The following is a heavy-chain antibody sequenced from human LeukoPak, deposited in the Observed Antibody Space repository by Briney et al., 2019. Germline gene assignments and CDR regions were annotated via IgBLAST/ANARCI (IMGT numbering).Heavy chain of an antibody. J-gene: IGHJ4*02. CDR2: ISAYNGNT. CDR1: GYTFTGYY. Sequence: ASVKVSCKASGYTFTGYYMHWVRQAPGQGLEWVGWISAYNGNTNYAQKLQGRVTMTTDKSTSKAYMELRSLRSDDTAVYYCARDRGYDILTGYYNSFDYWGQGTLVTVSS. CDR3: ARDRGYDILTGYYNSFDY. V-gene: IGHV1-18*04. D-gene: IGHD3-9*01.